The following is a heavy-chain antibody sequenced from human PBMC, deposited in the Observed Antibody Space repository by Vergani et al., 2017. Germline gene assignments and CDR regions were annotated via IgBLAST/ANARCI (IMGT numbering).Heavy chain of an antibody. CDR1: GGSFSDYY. CDR3: ASIARAPTRRNPPPDY. CDR2: VNHGGST. V-gene: IGHV4-34*01. D-gene: IGHD3-16*02. J-gene: IGHJ4*02. Sequence: QVQLQEWGAGLLKTSETLSLTCGVSGGSFSDYYWSWIRQAPGMGLEWIGEVNHGGSTNYNPSLKSRVSISVDTSKNQLSLQLTSVTAADSALYFCASIARAPTRRNPPPDYWGQGILVTVSS.